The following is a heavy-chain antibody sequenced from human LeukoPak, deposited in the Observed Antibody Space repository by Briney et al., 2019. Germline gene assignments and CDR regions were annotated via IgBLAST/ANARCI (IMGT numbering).Heavy chain of an antibody. D-gene: IGHD2-2*03. CDR3: ARDFGYCSTTSCYDQ. V-gene: IGHV3-23*01. CDR2: IRDSGSST. Sequence: GGSLRLSCAASGFTFSSYAMSWVRQAPGKGLEWVSAIRDSGSSTHYADSVKGRFTTSRDNSKNTLFLQMNSLRAEDTAVYYCARDFGYCSTTSCYDQWGQGTLVTVSS. CDR1: GFTFSSYA. J-gene: IGHJ4*02.